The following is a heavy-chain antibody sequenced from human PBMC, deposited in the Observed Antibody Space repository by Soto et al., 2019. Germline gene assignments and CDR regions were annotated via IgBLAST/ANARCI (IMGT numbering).Heavy chain of an antibody. CDR1: GGSINGHY. J-gene: IGHJ5*02. Sequence: QVRLQESGPGLVKPSETLSLTCSVSGGSINGHYWSWFRQSPGDRPEYIGCAYYDGSTDYSPSLKRRVNISVDTSKNQFSLSLRSATVADSAVYFCARGRKWFHPWGQGARVSVAS. CDR3: ARGRKWFHP. CDR2: AYYDGST. V-gene: IGHV4-59*11.